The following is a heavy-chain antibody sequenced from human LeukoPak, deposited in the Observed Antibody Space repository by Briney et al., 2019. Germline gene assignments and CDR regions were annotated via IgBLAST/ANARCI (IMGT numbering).Heavy chain of an antibody. D-gene: IGHD3-22*01. CDR2: IRYDGGNK. CDR3: ARASSGYAFDI. V-gene: IGHV3-30*02. CDR1: GFTFSSYG. Sequence: GGSLRLSCAASGFTFSSYGMHWVRQAPGKGLEWVAFIRYDGGNKYYADSVKGRFTISRDNSKNTLYLQMNSLRAEDTAVYYCARASSGYAFDIWGQGTMVTVSS. J-gene: IGHJ3*02.